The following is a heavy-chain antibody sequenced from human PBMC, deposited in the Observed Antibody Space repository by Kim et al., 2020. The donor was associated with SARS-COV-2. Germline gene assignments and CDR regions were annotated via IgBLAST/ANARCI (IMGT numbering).Heavy chain of an antibody. V-gene: IGHV1-18*01. D-gene: IGHD3-22*01. CDR1: GFTFTSYG. CDR2: ISAYNGNT. CDR3: ARGYDSNFYYYYYGMDV. Sequence: ASVKVSCKASGFTFTSYGISWVRQAPGQGLEWMGWISAYNGNTNYAQKLQGRVTMTTDTSTSTAYMELRSLRFDDTAVYYCARGYDSNFYYYYYGMDVWGQGTTVTVSS. J-gene: IGHJ6*02.